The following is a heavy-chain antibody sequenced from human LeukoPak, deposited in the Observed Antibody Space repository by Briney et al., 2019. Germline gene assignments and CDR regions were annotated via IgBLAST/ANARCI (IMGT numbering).Heavy chain of an antibody. Sequence: SVKVSCEASGFTFTSSAMQWVRQARGQRLEWIGWIVVGGGNTNYAQKFQERVTITRDMSTSTAYMELSSLRSEDTAVYYCAASLRFGELELYGMDVWGQGTTVTVSS. J-gene: IGHJ6*02. D-gene: IGHD3-10*01. CDR2: IVVGGGNT. CDR1: GFTFTSSA. CDR3: AASLRFGELELYGMDV. V-gene: IGHV1-58*02.